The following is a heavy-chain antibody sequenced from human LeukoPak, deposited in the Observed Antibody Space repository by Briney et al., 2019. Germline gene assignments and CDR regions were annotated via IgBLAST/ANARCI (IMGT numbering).Heavy chain of an antibody. CDR3: ARDLRLGRGYSYGV. D-gene: IGHD5-18*01. CDR1: GGTFSSYA. V-gene: IGHV1-2*02. J-gene: IGHJ4*02. Sequence: SSVKVSCKASGGTFSSYAISWVRQAPGQGLEWMGGINPNSGGTNCAQKFQGRVTMTRDTSISTAYMELSRLRSDDTAVYYCARDLRLGRGYSYGVWGQGTLVTVSS. CDR2: INPNSGGT.